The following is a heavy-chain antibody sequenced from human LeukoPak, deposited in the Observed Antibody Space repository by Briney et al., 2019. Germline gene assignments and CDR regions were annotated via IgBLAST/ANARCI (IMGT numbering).Heavy chain of an antibody. CDR1: GYTFTKYA. CDR2: IDTNTGNP. Sequence: GASVKVSCKGSGYTFTKYAISWVRQAPGQGLEYMGWIDTNTGNPTYAQGFTGRFVFSLDTSVSTAYLQISSLKAEDSATYFCANCYDSSGFFAYWGQGTLVTVSS. CDR3: ANCYDSSGFFAY. J-gene: IGHJ4*02. V-gene: IGHV7-4-1*02. D-gene: IGHD3-22*01.